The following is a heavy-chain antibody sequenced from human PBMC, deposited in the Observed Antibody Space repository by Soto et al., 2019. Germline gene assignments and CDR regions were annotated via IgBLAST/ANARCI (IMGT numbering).Heavy chain of an antibody. Sequence: EVQLLESGGGLVQPGGSLRLSCAASGFTFNDHWITWVRQAPGKGLEWVANIKADGSEKYYLDSVKGRFTISRDNAKNSVFLQMNSLRAEDTAVYYCARGHYGMDVWGQGTTVTVSS. CDR3: ARGHYGMDV. J-gene: IGHJ6*02. CDR2: IKADGSEK. CDR1: GFTFNDHW. V-gene: IGHV3-7*03.